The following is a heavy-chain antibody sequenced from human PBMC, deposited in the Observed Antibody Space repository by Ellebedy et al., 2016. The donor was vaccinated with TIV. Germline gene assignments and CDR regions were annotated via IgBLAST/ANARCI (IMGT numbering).Heavy chain of an antibody. CDR3: AFNGGYDSKNIYYYNMDV. CDR1: GFIFSDYA. J-gene: IGHJ6*03. Sequence: GESLKISXAASGFIFSDYAMTWVRQAPGKGLEWVSEISGSGGSTYNTGSVRGRFTISRDNSKYTLYLQMNNLRIEDTAVYCCAFNGGYDSKNIYYYNMDVWGNGTTVTVSS. CDR2: ISGSGGST. D-gene: IGHD5-12*01. V-gene: IGHV3-23*01.